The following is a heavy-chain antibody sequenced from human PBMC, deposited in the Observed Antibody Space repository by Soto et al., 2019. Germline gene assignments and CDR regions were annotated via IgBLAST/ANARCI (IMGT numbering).Heavy chain of an antibody. CDR1: GYTFTSYA. CDR3: ARSDGRY. CDR2: INAGNGNT. J-gene: IGHJ4*02. Sequence: GASVKVSCKASGYTFTSYAMHWVRQAPGQRLEWMGWINAGNGNTKYSQKFQGRVTISVDTSKNQFSLKLSSVTAADTAVYYCARSDGRYWGQGTLVTVSS. V-gene: IGHV1-3*01.